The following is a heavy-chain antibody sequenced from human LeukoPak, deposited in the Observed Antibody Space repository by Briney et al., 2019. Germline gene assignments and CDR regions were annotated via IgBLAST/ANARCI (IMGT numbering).Heavy chain of an antibody. Sequence: GGSLRLSCAASGFTFSSYSMNWVRQAPGKGLEWVSSISCSSSYIYYADSVKGRFTISRDNAKNSLYLQMNSLRAEDTAVYYCARDHDSSGYYYFNAFDIWGQGTMVTVSS. CDR3: ARDHDSSGYYYFNAFDI. J-gene: IGHJ3*02. V-gene: IGHV3-21*01. CDR1: GFTFSSYS. CDR2: ISCSSSYI. D-gene: IGHD3-22*01.